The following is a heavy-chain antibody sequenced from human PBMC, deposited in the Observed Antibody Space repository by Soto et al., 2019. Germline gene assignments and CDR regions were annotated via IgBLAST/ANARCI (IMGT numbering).Heavy chain of an antibody. CDR1: GGSISSGDYY. CDR2: IHNSGRT. CDR3: ARERLGADSSGDYGNYMDV. Sequence: QVQLQESGPGLVKPSQTLSLTCTVSGGSISSGDYYWSWIRQPPGKGPEWIGYIHNSGRTYYNPSLRSGLSISVDTSNTQFYLKLTSVTAAYTAVYYCARERLGADSSGDYGNYMDVWGQGTTVTVSS. J-gene: IGHJ6*02. V-gene: IGHV4-30-4*01. D-gene: IGHD3-22*01.